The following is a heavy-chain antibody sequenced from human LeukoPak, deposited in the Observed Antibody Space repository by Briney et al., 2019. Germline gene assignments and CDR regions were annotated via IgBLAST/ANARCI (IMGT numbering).Heavy chain of an antibody. V-gene: IGHV3-30*02. CDR2: IRYDGSNK. CDR1: GFTFSSYG. Sequence: GGSLRLSCAASGFTFSSYGMHWVRQAPGKGLEWVAFIRYDGSNKYYADSVKGRFTISRDNSKNTLYLQMNSLRAEDTAVYYCAKVLTHYYDSSGPNNWFDPWGQGTLVTVSS. CDR3: AKVLTHYYDSSGPNNWFDP. D-gene: IGHD3-22*01. J-gene: IGHJ5*02.